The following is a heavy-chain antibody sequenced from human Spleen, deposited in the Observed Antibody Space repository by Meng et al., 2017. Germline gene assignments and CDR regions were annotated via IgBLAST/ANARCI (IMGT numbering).Heavy chain of an antibody. D-gene: IGHD1-26*01. CDR2: ISGSGGST. CDR3: ARDRGGSYSGTDAMDA. Sequence: GGSLRLSCAASGFTFSSYAMSWVRQAPGKGLEWVSAISGSGGSTYYADSVKGRFTISRDNSKNTLYLQMNSLRAEDTAVYYCARDRGGSYSGTDAMDAWGQGSTVAFSS. J-gene: IGHJ6*01. CDR1: GFTFSSYA. V-gene: IGHV3-23*01.